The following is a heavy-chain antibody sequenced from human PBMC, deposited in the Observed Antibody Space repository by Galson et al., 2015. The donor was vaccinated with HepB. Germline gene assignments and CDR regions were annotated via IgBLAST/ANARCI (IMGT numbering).Heavy chain of an antibody. CDR3: ARAGRYGIDAFDI. V-gene: IGHV1-69*13. CDR1: GGTFSSYA. Sequence: SVKVSCKASGGTFSSYAISWVRQAPGQGLEWMGGIIPIFGTANYAQKFQGRVTITADESTSTAYMELSSLRSEDTAVYYCARAGRYGIDAFDIWGQGTMVTVSS. J-gene: IGHJ3*02. CDR2: IIPIFGTA. D-gene: IGHD1-26*01.